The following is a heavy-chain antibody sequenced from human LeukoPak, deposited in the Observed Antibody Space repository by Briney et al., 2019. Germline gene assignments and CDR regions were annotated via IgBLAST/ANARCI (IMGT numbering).Heavy chain of an antibody. CDR2: IYYSGST. V-gene: IGHV4-59*01. J-gene: IGHJ4*02. CDR1: GGSISSYY. D-gene: IGHD6-6*01. CDR3: ARDRRGQLALDY. Sequence: SETLSLTCTVSGGSISSYYWSWIRQPPGKGLEWIGYIYYSGSTNYNPSLKSRVTISVDTSKNQFSLKLSSVTAADTAVYYCARDRRGQLALDYWGQGTLVTVSS.